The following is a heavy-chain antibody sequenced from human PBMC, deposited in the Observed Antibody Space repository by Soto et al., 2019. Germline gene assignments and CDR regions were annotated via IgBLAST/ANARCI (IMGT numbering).Heavy chain of an antibody. CDR2: IIPIFGTA. D-gene: IGHD3-9*01. CDR3: AREIGYDILTGYYHDY. Sequence: QVQLVQSGAEVKKPGSSVKVSCKASGGTFSSYAISWVRQAPGQGLEWMGGIIPIFGTANYAQKFQGRVTITADESTSTAYRELSSLRSEDTAVYYCAREIGYDILTGYYHDYWGQGTLVTVSS. CDR1: GGTFSSYA. V-gene: IGHV1-69*01. J-gene: IGHJ4*02.